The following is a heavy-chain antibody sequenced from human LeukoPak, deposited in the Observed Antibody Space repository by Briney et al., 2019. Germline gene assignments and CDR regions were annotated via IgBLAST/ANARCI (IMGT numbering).Heavy chain of an antibody. CDR3: ARETNYYGMDV. Sequence: GGSLRLSCAASGFTFSSYDMHWVRQATGKGLEWVSAIGTAGDTYYPGSVKGRFTISRENAKNFLYLQMNSLRAGDTAVYYCARETNYYGMDVWGQGTRSPSP. V-gene: IGHV3-13*01. CDR2: IGTAGDT. J-gene: IGHJ6*02. CDR1: GFTFSSYD.